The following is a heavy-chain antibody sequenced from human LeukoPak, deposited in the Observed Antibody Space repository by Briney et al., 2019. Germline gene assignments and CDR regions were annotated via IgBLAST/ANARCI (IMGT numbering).Heavy chain of an antibody. Sequence: GGSLRLSCAASGFTFSSYGMHWVRQAPGKGLEWVAVISYDGSNKYYADSVKGRFTISRDNSKNTLYLQMNSLRAEDTAVYYCAKDRWEVSYFDYWGQGTLVTVSS. CDR1: GFTFSSYG. CDR3: AKDRWEVSYFDY. CDR2: ISYDGSNK. V-gene: IGHV3-30*18. J-gene: IGHJ4*02. D-gene: IGHD1-26*01.